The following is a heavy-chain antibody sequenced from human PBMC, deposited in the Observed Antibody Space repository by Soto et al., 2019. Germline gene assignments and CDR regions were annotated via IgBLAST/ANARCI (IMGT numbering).Heavy chain of an antibody. CDR3: ARATVTTRGKFDY. CDR2: IYYSGST. D-gene: IGHD4-17*01. Sequence: QVQLQESGPGLVKPSETLSLTCTVSGGSISSYYWSWIRQPPGKGLEWIGYIYYSGSTNYNPSLKSRVTISVDTSKNQFSLKLSSVTAADTAVYYCARATVTTRGKFDYWGQGTLVTVSS. J-gene: IGHJ4*02. V-gene: IGHV4-59*08. CDR1: GGSISSYY.